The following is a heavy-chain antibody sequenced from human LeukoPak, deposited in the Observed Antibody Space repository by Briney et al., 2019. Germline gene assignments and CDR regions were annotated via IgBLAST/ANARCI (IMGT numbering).Heavy chain of an antibody. CDR3: ARETGYSYGQYYFDC. J-gene: IGHJ4*02. V-gene: IGHV1-69*13. CDR1: GGTFSSYA. CDR2: IIPIFGTA. D-gene: IGHD5-18*01. Sequence: ASVKVSCKASGGTFSSYAISWVRQAPGQGLEWMGGIIPIFGTANYAQKFQGRVTITADESTSTAYMELSSLRSEDTAVYYCARETGYSYGQYYFDCWGQGTLVTVSS.